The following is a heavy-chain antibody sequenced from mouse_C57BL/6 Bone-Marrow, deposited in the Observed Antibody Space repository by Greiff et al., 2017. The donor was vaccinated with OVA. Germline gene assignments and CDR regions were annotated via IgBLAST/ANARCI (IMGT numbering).Heavy chain of an antibody. V-gene: IGHV1-81*01. CDR1: GYTFTSYG. Sequence: VMLVESGAELARPGASVKLSCKASGYTFTSYGISWVKQRTGQGLEWIGEIYPRSGNTYYNEKFKGKATLTADKSSSTAYMELRSLTSEDSAVYFCARWDYGSSYEAMDYWGQGTSVTVSS. J-gene: IGHJ4*01. CDR2: IYPRSGNT. CDR3: ARWDYGSSYEAMDY. D-gene: IGHD1-1*01.